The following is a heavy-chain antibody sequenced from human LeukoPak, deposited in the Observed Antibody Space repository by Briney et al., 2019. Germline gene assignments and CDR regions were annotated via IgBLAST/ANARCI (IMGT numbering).Heavy chain of an antibody. Sequence: SETLSLTCGVSGYSISSGLYWGWIRQPPGKGLEWIASIYHTGSTYYNPPLKSRVTISVDTSTNQFSLKLSSATAADTAVYYCASFLYDFWGCYPIPATFWGQGTLVTVSS. CDR2: IYHTGST. J-gene: IGHJ4*02. D-gene: IGHD3-3*01. V-gene: IGHV4-38-2*01. CDR3: ASFLYDFWGCYPIPATF. CDR1: GYSISSGLY.